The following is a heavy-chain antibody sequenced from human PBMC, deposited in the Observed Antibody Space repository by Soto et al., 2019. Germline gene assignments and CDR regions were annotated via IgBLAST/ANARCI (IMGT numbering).Heavy chain of an antibody. CDR2: ISSSGSTI. J-gene: IGHJ4*02. V-gene: IGHV3-11*01. CDR1: GFTFSDYY. D-gene: IGHD4-17*01. Sequence: GGSLRLSCAASGFTFSDYYMSWIRQAPGKGLEWVSYISSSGSTIYYADSVKGRFTISRDNAKNSLYLQMNSLRAEDTAVYYCARAAEARWMTTVTTWFDYCGKGTLGTVS. CDR3: ARAAEARWMTTVTTWFDY.